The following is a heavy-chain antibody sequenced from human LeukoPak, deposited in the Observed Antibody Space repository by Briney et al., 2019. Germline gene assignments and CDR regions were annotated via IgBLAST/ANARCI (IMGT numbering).Heavy chain of an antibody. CDR1: GFTVSSNY. V-gene: IGHV3-53*01. CDR3: AREEQPRYFDY. D-gene: IGHD6-13*01. Sequence: GGSLRLSCAASGFTVSSNYMSWVRQAPGKGLEWVSIIYSGGNTYYADSVKGRFTISRDNSKNSLYLQMNSLRAEDTAVYYCAREEQPRYFDYWGQGTLVTVSS. J-gene: IGHJ4*02. CDR2: IYSGGNT.